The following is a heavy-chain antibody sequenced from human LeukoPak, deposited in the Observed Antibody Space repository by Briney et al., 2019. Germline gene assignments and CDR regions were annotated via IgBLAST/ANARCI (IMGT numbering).Heavy chain of an antibody. Sequence: SETLSLTCTVSGDSISRYYWSWIRQSPGKGLEWIGYIFYSGISNYNPSLKSRVTVSVDTSKNQVSLKLRSVTAADTAVYYCARDQRLSHLHIVATMSFDYWGQGTLVAVSS. J-gene: IGHJ4*02. D-gene: IGHD5-12*01. CDR2: IFYSGIS. CDR1: GDSISRYY. V-gene: IGHV4-59*01. CDR3: ARDQRLSHLHIVATMSFDY.